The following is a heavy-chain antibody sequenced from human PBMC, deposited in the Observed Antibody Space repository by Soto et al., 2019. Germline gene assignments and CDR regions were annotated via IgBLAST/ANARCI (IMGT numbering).Heavy chain of an antibody. CDR3: AKAAYYYDSSGYPPLGDY. CDR2: ISEDGSST. Sequence: GGSLRISCAASGFRLSSSTMTGVRQVSGQGLEWLSSISEDGSSTYYADSVKGRFTISRDNSKNTLYLQMNSLRAEDTAVYYSAKAAYYYDSSGYPPLGDYWGRGTLVTVSS. J-gene: IGHJ4*02. CDR1: GFRLSSST. V-gene: IGHV3-23*01. D-gene: IGHD3-22*01.